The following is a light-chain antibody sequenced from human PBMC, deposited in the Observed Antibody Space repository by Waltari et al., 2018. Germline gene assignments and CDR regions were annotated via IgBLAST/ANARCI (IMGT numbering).Light chain of an antibody. CDR3: QHYVRLPAT. CDR2: GAS. J-gene: IGKJ1*01. CDR1: QSVSRA. Sequence: EIVLTQSPGRLSSSPGERVTLSCGASQSVSRALAWYQQKPGQAPRPLIFGASNRATGIPDRFSGSGSETDFSLTISRLEPEDFAVYYCQHYVRLPATFGRGTKVEIK. V-gene: IGKV3-20*01.